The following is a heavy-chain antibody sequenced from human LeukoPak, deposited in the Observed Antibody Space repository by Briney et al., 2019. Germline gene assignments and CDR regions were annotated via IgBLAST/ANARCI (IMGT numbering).Heavy chain of an antibody. D-gene: IGHD3-3*01. V-gene: IGHV3-7*01. J-gene: IGHJ3*02. Sequence: GGSLRLSCAASGFTFSSYWMSWVRQAPGKGLEWVANIKQDGSEKYYVDSVKGRFTISRDNAKNSLYLQMNSLRAEDTEVYYCARDYNSRITIFGGFIDAFDIWGQGTMVTVSS. CDR1: GFTFSSYW. CDR2: IKQDGSEK. CDR3: ARDYNSRITIFGGFIDAFDI.